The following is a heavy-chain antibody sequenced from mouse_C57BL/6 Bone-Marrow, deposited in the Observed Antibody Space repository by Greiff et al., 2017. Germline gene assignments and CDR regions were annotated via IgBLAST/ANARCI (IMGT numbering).Heavy chain of an antibody. V-gene: IGHV5-6*01. Sequence: EVQRVESGGDLVKPGGSLKLSCAASGFTFSSYGMSWVRQTPDKRLEWVATISSGGSYTYYPDSVKGRFTISRDNAKNTLYLQMSSLKSEDTAKYYCARDYSWFAYWGQGTLVTVSA. CDR2: ISSGGSYT. D-gene: IGHD1-1*01. CDR3: ARDYSWFAY. J-gene: IGHJ3*01. CDR1: GFTFSSYG.